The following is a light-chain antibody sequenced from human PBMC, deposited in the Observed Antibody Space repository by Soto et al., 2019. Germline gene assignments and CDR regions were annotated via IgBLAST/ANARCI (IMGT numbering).Light chain of an antibody. CDR1: QRVSRN. Sequence: EILMTQSPATLSVSPGERATLSCRASQRVSRNFAWYRQKPGQAPTLLIYGASTRATGIPARFSGSGSGTEFTLTISSLQSEDFAVYYCQQYNNWPYTFGQGTKLEIK. V-gene: IGKV3-15*01. CDR3: QQYNNWPYT. J-gene: IGKJ2*01. CDR2: GAS.